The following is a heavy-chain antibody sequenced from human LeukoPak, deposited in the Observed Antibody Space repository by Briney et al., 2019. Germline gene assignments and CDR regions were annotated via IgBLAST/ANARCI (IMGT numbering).Heavy chain of an antibody. Sequence: GASVKVSCKASAYTFTDYNLHWVRQAPGQGLEWMGWINPNSGGTKYAQRFQGRVTMTRDTSISTAYMELSRLRSDDTAVYYCARDDWARSNFNFWGQGSLVTVSS. D-gene: IGHD2-21*01. J-gene: IGHJ4*02. CDR3: ARDDWARSNFNF. V-gene: IGHV1-2*02. CDR2: INPNSGGT. CDR1: AYTFTDYN.